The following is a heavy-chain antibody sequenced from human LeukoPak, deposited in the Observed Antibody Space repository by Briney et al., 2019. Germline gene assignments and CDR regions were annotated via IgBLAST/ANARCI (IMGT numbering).Heavy chain of an antibody. D-gene: IGHD1-26*01. CDR1: GFTFSSYS. CDR2: ISTSTTTI. V-gene: IGHV3-48*01. CDR3: ARDKWELLRAATLIGDAFDI. J-gene: IGHJ3*02. Sequence: GGSLRLSCEASGFTFSSYSMNWVRQAPGKGLEWISYISTSTTTIYYANSVKGRFTISRDNAKKSLYLQMNSLRVEDTGVYYCARDKWELLRAATLIGDAFDIWGQGTMVTVSS.